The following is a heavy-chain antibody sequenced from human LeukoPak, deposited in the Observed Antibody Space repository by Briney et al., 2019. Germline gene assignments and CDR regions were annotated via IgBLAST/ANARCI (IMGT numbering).Heavy chain of an antibody. CDR3: ARGRVVDY. CDR2: INHSGST. J-gene: IGHJ4*02. Sequence: PSETLSLTCAVYGGSFSGYYWSWIRQPPGKGLEWIGEINHSGSTNYNPSLKSRVTISVDTSKNQFSLKLSSVTAADTAVYYCARGRVVDYWGQGTLVTV. D-gene: IGHD2-15*01. V-gene: IGHV4-34*01. CDR1: GGSFSGYY.